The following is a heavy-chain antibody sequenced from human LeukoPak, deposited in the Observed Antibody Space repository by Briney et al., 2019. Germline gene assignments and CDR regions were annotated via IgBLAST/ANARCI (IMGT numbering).Heavy chain of an antibody. CDR2: ISGSGGST. CDR1: GFTFSSYA. CDR3: AKADRIVVVITTSRPLFYYFDY. J-gene: IGHJ4*02. D-gene: IGHD3-22*01. V-gene: IGHV3-23*01. Sequence: GGSLRLSCAASGFTFSSYAMSWVRQAPGKGLEWVSAISGSGGSTYYADSVKGRFTISRDNSKNTLYLQMNSLRAEDTAVYYCAKADRIVVVITTSRPLFYYFDYWGQGTLVTVSS.